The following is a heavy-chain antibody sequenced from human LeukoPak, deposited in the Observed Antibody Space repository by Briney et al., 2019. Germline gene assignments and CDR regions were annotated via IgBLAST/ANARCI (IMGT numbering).Heavy chain of an antibody. D-gene: IGHD6-19*01. CDR2: IYYSGST. Sequence: PSETLSLTCTVSGGSISSYYWSWIRQPPGKGLDWIGNIYYSGSTNYNPSLKSRVTISVDTPKNQFSLNLNSVTAADTAVYYCARMSIAVAGPRDYNWFDPWGQGTLVTVSS. V-gene: IGHV4-59*01. J-gene: IGHJ5*02. CDR1: GGSISSYY. CDR3: ARMSIAVAGPRDYNWFDP.